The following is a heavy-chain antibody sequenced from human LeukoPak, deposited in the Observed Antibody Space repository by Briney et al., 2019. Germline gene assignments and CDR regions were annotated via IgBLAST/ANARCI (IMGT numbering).Heavy chain of an antibody. J-gene: IGHJ4*02. CDR3: ARSHPTYYYGSGSYHDY. CDR1: GYSFTSYW. D-gene: IGHD3-10*01. Sequence: GESLKISCKGSGYSFTSYWIGWVRQMPGKGLEWMGIIYPGDSDTRYSPSFQGQVTISADKSISTAYLQWSSLKASDTAMYYCARSHPTYYYGSGSYHDYWGQGTLVTVSS. CDR2: IYPGDSDT. V-gene: IGHV5-51*01.